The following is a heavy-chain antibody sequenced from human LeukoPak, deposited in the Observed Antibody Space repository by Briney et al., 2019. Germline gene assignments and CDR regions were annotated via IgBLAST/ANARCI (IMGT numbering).Heavy chain of an antibody. V-gene: IGHV3-7*04. J-gene: IGHJ4*02. CDR3: TRVGYIDEGIDY. Sequence: GGSLRLSCAASGFTFSSYWMSWVRQAPGKGLEWVANIKQDGSEKHYVDSVKGRFTISRDNAKNSLYLQMNSLRAEDTAIYYCTRVGYIDEGIDYWGQGTLVTVSS. D-gene: IGHD5-24*01. CDR2: IKQDGSEK. CDR1: GFTFSSYW.